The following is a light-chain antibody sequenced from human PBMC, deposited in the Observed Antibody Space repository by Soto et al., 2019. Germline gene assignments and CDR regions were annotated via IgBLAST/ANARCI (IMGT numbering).Light chain of an antibody. CDR2: EVS. V-gene: IGLV2-14*01. CDR3: NSYTSTYTGV. J-gene: IGLJ1*01. CDR1: SSDVGGYKY. Sequence: QSALTQPASVSGSPGQSITISCAGTSSDVGGYKYVSWYQQHPGKAPKLMIYEVSNRPSGVSNRFSGSKSGNTASLTISGTQAEYAADYYCNSYTSTYTGVFGTGTKLTVL.